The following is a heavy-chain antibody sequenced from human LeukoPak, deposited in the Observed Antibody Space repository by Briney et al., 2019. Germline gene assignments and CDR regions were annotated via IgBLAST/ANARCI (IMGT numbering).Heavy chain of an antibody. CDR1: GFTVNSNY. V-gene: IGHV3-66*01. CDR3: ARGVVTAIFDY. D-gene: IGHD2-21*02. Sequence: PGGSLRLSCAASGFTVNSNYMSWVRQAPGKGLEWVSVIYSGGSTYYADSVKGRFTISRDNSKNTLYLQMNSLRAEDTAVYYCARGVVTAIFDYWGQGTLVTVSS. J-gene: IGHJ4*02. CDR2: IYSGGST.